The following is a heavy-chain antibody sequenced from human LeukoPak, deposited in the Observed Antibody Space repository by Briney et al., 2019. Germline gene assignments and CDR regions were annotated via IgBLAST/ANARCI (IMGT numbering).Heavy chain of an antibody. D-gene: IGHD2-15*01. J-gene: IGHJ4*02. CDR3: VRLRWELLAPYFDH. V-gene: IGHV4-59*01. CDR2: IYHSGST. Sequence: SETLSLTCSVSTDSTNTYYWSWIRRSPGKGLEWIGHIYHSGSTDYNPSFKSPVTVSIDMSKTEFSLKLTSVTVADTAMYYCVRLRWELLAPYFDHWGQGAFVIVSS. CDR1: TDSTNTYY.